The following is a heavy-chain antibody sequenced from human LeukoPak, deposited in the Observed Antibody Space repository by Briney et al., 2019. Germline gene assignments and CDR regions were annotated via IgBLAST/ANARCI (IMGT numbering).Heavy chain of an antibody. V-gene: IGHV4-59*01. CDR2: IYYSGST. CDR1: GGSISSYY. Sequence: SETLSLTCSVSGGSISSYYWSWIRQPPGKGLEWIGYIYYSGSTKYNPSLKSRVTISVDTSKNQFSLRLSSVTAADTAVYYCARYPFDGYNYYFDYWGQGTLVTVSS. J-gene: IGHJ4*02. D-gene: IGHD5-24*01. CDR3: ARYPFDGYNYYFDY.